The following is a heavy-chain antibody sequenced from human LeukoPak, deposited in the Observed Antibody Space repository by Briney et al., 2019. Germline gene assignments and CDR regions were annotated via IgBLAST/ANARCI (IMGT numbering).Heavy chain of an antibody. V-gene: IGHV3-48*03. CDR2: ISSSGSTI. D-gene: IGHD3-9*01. J-gene: IGHJ6*04. Sequence: PGGSLRLSCAASGSTFSSYEMNWVRQAPGKGLEWVSYISSSGSTIYYADSVKGRFTISRDNAKNSLYLQMNSLRAEDTAVYYCARVGSHDILTGYALGYYYGMDVWGKGTTVTVSS. CDR3: ARVGSHDILTGYALGYYYGMDV. CDR1: GSTFSSYE.